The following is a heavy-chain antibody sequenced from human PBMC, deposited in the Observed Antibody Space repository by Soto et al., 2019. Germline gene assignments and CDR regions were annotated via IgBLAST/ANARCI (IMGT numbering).Heavy chain of an antibody. Sequence: PSETLSLTCAVYGGSFSGYYWSWIRQPPGKGLEWIGEINHSGSTNYNPSLKSRVTISVDTSKNQFSLKLSSVTAADTAVYYCATNIVVVPATSVDYYYGMDVWGQGTTVTVSS. D-gene: IGHD2-2*01. V-gene: IGHV4-34*01. CDR3: ATNIVVVPATSVDYYYGMDV. J-gene: IGHJ6*02. CDR2: INHSGST. CDR1: GGSFSGYY.